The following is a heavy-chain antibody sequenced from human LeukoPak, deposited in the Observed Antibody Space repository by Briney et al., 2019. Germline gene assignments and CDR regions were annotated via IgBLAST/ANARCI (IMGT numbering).Heavy chain of an antibody. CDR2: IKQERSVK. CDR1: GFTFSSAW. CDR3: ARDPSQYGDYSYYYGMDV. Sequence: GGSLRLSCAAPGFTFSSAWMSWVRRAPGKGVEWVANIKQERSVKYDVDCVKGRFTISRDNAKNSLYLQMNSLRAEDTAVYYCARDPSQYGDYSYYYGMDVWGQGTTVTVSS. V-gene: IGHV3-7*01. J-gene: IGHJ6*02. D-gene: IGHD4-17*01.